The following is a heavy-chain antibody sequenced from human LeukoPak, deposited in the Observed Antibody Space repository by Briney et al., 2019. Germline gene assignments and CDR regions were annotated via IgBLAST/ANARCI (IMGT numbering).Heavy chain of an antibody. V-gene: IGHV3-30*02. D-gene: IGHD2-2*01. CDR2: IRYDGSNK. CDR3: ARDLSSTSPWWNAFDI. CDR1: GFTFSSYG. Sequence: GGSLRLSCAASGFTFSSYGMHWVRQAPGKGLEWVAFIRYDGSNKYYADSVKGRFTISRDNAKNSLYLQMNSLRAEDTAVYYCARDLSSTSPWWNAFDIWGQGTMVTVSS. J-gene: IGHJ3*02.